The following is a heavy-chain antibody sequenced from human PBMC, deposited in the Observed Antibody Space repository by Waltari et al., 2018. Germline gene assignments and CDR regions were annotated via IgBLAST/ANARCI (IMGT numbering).Heavy chain of an antibody. CDR2: VSHRGST. Sequence: QLQLQASGPGLVKPSETLSLTCTVAGGSISSRIYFWGWIRQPPREGLEWIAVVSHRGSTYYKSSLKSRVTISVDTSKNQFSLKLRSVTAADTAVYYCARLWPHDYGDYPSNYFDYWGQGTLVTVSS. CDR3: ARLWPHDYGDYPSNYFDY. CDR1: GGSISSRIYF. V-gene: IGHV4-39*01. D-gene: IGHD4-17*01. J-gene: IGHJ4*02.